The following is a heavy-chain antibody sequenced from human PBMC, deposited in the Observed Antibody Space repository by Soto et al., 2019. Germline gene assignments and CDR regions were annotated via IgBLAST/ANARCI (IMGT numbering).Heavy chain of an antibody. J-gene: IGHJ3*02. V-gene: IGHV4-39*01. D-gene: IGHD1-26*01. Sequence: SGALCLPGTLSCVSIRKSRFHCVLIRQPPGKGLEWIASIKYSGTTFYNPSLKSRVTLSVDTSKNQFALKLSSVTAAETAVYYCARHGITGSYYDAFDIWCQGTMVT. CDR2: IKYSGTT. CDR3: ARHGITGSYYDAFDI. CDR1: CVSIRKSRFH.